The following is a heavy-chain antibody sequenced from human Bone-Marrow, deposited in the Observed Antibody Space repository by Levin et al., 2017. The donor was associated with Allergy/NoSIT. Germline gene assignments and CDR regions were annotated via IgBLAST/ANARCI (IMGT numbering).Heavy chain of an antibody. CDR1: GSKFYTYW. Sequence: GESLKISCQTSGSKFYTYWIGWVRQMPGKGLEWMGIIYPDDSDVRYNPSIDGHVTISTDTSTNTAYLQWNRLKASDTAIYYCARRNNGGYDAFDMWGQGTMVTVSS. CDR3: ARRNNGGYDAFDM. CDR2: IYPDDSDV. D-gene: IGHD7-27*01. J-gene: IGHJ3*02. V-gene: IGHV5-51*01.